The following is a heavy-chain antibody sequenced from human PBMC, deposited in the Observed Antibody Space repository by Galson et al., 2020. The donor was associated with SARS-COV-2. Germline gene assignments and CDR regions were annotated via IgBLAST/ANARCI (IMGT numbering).Heavy chain of an antibody. CDR3: AREVVSQGDDASLYAFDL. J-gene: IGHJ3*01. V-gene: IGHV4-39*07. CDR2: ASYRAST. CDR1: GGSVSTGTFF. D-gene: IGHD1-1*01. Sequence: SQTLSLTCSVSGGSVSTGTFFWGWIRQSPGKGLEWIGSASYRASTYYSPSLQSRVTVSVDTSKNQFSLTLTSVTAADTAVYYCAREVVSQGDDASLYAFDLWGQGTLVTVSA.